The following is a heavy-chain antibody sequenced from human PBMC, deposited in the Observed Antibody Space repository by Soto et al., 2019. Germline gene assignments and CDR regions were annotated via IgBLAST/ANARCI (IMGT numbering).Heavy chain of an antibody. V-gene: IGHV1-69*06. D-gene: IGHD3-16*01. CDR3: ARGEGYYGMDV. J-gene: IGHJ6*02. CDR1: GGTFSSYA. Sequence: SVKVSCKASGGTFSSYAISWVRQAPGQGLEWMGGIIPIFGTANYAQKFQGRATITADKSTSTAYMELSSLRSEDTDVYYCARGEGYYGMDVWGQGTTVTVSS. CDR2: IIPIFGTA.